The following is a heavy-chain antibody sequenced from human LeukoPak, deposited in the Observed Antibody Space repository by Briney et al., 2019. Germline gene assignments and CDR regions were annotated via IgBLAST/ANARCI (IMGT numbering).Heavy chain of an antibody. Sequence: ASVKVSCKASGATFSSYAISWVRQAPGQGLEWMGWISAYNGNTNYAQKLQGRVTMTTDTSTSTAYMELRSLRSDDTAVYYCARTKYYYDSSGYYPPLDFDYWGQGTLVTVSS. CDR1: GATFSSYA. D-gene: IGHD3-22*01. V-gene: IGHV1-18*01. CDR2: ISAYNGNT. J-gene: IGHJ4*02. CDR3: ARTKYYYDSSGYYPPLDFDY.